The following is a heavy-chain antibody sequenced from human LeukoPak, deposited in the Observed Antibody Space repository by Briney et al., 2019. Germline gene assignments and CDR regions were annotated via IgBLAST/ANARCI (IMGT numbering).Heavy chain of an antibody. V-gene: IGHV3-33*01. Sequence: GGSLRLSCAASGFTFSSYGVHWVRQAPGKGLEWVAVIWYDGSNKYYADSVKGRFTISRDNSKNTLYLQMNSLRAEDTAVYYCARGEEWLRLAYYYGMDVWGQGTTVTVSS. CDR2: IWYDGSNK. CDR1: GFTFSSYG. D-gene: IGHD5-12*01. CDR3: ARGEEWLRLAYYYGMDV. J-gene: IGHJ6*02.